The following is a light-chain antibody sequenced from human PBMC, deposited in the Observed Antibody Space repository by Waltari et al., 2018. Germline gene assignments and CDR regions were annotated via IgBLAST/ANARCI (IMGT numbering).Light chain of an antibody. V-gene: IGKV3-20*01. CDR2: DTA. Sequence: CRASRSVGRSLAWYQQKPGQAPRLLIYDTAIRATGTPGRFSGSGSGTDFSLAISSLEPEDFAVYFCQHYVNLPVTFGQGTKVEI. J-gene: IGKJ1*01. CDR1: RSVGRS. CDR3: QHYVNLPVT.